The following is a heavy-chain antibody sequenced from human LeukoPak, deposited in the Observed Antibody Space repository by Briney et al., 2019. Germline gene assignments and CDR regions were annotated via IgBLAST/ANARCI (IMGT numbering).Heavy chain of an antibody. J-gene: IGHJ5*02. CDR3: ARDGPNVLLWFGELTNNWFDP. Sequence: GGSLRLSCAASGFTFSSYWMSWVCQAPGKGLEWVANIKQDGSEKYYVDSVKGRFTISRDNAKNSLYLQMNSLRAEDTAVYYCARDGPNVLLWFGELTNNWFDPWGQGTLVTVSS. V-gene: IGHV3-7*03. CDR2: IKQDGSEK. D-gene: IGHD3-10*01. CDR1: GFTFSSYW.